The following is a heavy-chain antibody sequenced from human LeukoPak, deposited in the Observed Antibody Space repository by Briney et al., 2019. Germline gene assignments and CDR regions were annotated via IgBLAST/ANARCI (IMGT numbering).Heavy chain of an antibody. CDR2: IKQDGSEK. J-gene: IGHJ4*02. D-gene: IGHD4-23*01. V-gene: IGHV3-7*01. Sequence: GGSLRLSCAASGFTISSYWMSWVRQAPGKGLEWVANIKQDGSEKYYVDSVKGRFTISRDNAKNSLYLQMNSLRAEDTAVYYCASLSVTKLPFDYWGQGTLVTVSS. CDR1: GFTISSYW. CDR3: ASLSVTKLPFDY.